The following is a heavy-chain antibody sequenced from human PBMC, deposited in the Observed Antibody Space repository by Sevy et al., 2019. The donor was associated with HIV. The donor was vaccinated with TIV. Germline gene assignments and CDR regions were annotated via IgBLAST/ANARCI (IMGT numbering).Heavy chain of an antibody. CDR1: GFTFDTFW. V-gene: IGHV3-7*01. J-gene: IGHJ5*01. CDR2: IDPRGNER. Sequence: GGSLRLSCAASGFTFDTFWMGWVRQAPGRGLEWVASIDPRGNERDYLDSLKGRFTISRDNAKNSLYLQMHSLKGGDTALYYCVRVVWDVFVGPAATPSPWLDSWGQGTLVTVSS. D-gene: IGHD3-16*02. CDR3: VRVVWDVFVGPAATPSPWLDS.